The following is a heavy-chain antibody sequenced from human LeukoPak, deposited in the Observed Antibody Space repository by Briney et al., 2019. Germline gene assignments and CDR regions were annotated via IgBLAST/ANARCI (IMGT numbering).Heavy chain of an antibody. CDR3: ARDTGSVRGIAVAGRPAKDGMDV. CDR1: GGSISSSNW. D-gene: IGHD6-19*01. Sequence: PGTLSLTCAVSGGSISSSNWWSLVRQPPGKGLEWIGEIYHSGSTNYNPSLKSRVTISVDKSKNQFSLKLSSVTAADTAVYYCARDTGSVRGIAVAGRPAKDGMDVWGQGTTVTVSS. CDR2: IYHSGST. V-gene: IGHV4-4*03. J-gene: IGHJ6*02.